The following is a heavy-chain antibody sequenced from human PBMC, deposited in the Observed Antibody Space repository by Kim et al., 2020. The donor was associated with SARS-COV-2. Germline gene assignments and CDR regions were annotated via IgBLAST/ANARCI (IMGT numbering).Heavy chain of an antibody. CDR3: ARETSPQYGDYGGAIDY. V-gene: IGHV4-38-2*02. J-gene: IGHJ4*01. D-gene: IGHD4-17*01. Sequence: SETLSLTCTVSGYSISSGYYWGWIRQPPGKGLEWIGSIYHSGSTYYNPSLKSRVTISVDTSKNQFSLKLSSVTAADTAVYYCARETSPQYGDYGGAIDY. CDR1: GYSISSGYY. CDR2: IYHSGST.